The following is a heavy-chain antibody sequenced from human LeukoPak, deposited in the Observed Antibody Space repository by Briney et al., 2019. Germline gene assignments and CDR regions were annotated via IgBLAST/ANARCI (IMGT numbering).Heavy chain of an antibody. CDR2: INSDGSST. D-gene: IGHD3-22*01. V-gene: IGHV3-74*01. Sequence: GGSLRLSCAASGFTFSSYWMHWVRHAPGKGLVWVSRINSDGSSTTYADSVKGRFTISRDNAKNTLYLQMNSLRAEDTAMYYCVRQYSYDSSGYYPWDYWGQGTLVTVSS. CDR1: GFTFSSYW. J-gene: IGHJ4*02. CDR3: VRQYSYDSSGYYPWDY.